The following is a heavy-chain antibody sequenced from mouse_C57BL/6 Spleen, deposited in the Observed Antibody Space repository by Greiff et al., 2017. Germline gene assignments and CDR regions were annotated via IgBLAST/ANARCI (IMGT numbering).Heavy chain of an antibody. CDR3: AREEYDDDKGAFDY. J-gene: IGHJ2*01. V-gene: IGHV14-2*01. CDR2: IVPEDGET. CDR1: GFTIKDYY. D-gene: IGHD2-4*01. Sequence: EVQLQQSGAELVKPGASVKFSCTASGFTIKDYYMHWVKQRPEQGLEWIGRIVPEDGETTYAPKFQGKATITADTSSNTAYLQLSSLTSEDTAVYYCAREEYDDDKGAFDYWGQSATLTVAS.